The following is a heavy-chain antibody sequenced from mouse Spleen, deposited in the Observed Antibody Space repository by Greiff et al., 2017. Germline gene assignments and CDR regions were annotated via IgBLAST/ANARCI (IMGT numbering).Heavy chain of an antibody. J-gene: IGHJ1*01. CDR2: ISYSGST. Sequence: DVQLQESGPGMVKPSQSLSLTCTVTGYSITSGYDWHWIRHFPGNKLEWMGYISYSGSTNYNPSLKSRISITHDTSKNHFFLKLNSVTTEDTATYYCARDGSSYWYFDVWGAGTTVTVSS. D-gene: IGHD1-1*01. CDR3: ARDGSSYWYFDV. CDR1: GYSITSGYD. V-gene: IGHV3-1*01.